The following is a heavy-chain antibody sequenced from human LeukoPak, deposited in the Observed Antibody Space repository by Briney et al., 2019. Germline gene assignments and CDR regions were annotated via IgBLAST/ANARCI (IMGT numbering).Heavy chain of an antibody. Sequence: GGSLRLSCAASGVTFSRYWMRWVRQAPGKGLEWVSSISSSSSYIYYADSVKGRFTISRDNAKNSLYLQMNSLRAEDTAVYYCARATKWELLDYWGQGTLVTVSS. J-gene: IGHJ4*02. CDR1: GVTFSRYW. V-gene: IGHV3-21*01. D-gene: IGHD1-26*01. CDR3: ARATKWELLDY. CDR2: ISSSSSYI.